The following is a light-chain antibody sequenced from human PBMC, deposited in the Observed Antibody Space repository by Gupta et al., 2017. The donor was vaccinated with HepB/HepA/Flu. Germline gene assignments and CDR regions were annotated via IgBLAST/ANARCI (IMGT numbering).Light chain of an antibody. CDR3: QQRDVWPWT. J-gene: IGKJ1*01. CDR2: DAS. CDR1: QNIDNY. Sequence: EVVLRQSPVTLSLSPGERATLSCRASQNIDNYLVWYQQQPGQAPRLLIYDASNRATRIPSRFRGSGSGTXFTLTIXSLEPEDFAVYYCQQRDVWPWTFGXGTKVEIK. V-gene: IGKV3-11*01.